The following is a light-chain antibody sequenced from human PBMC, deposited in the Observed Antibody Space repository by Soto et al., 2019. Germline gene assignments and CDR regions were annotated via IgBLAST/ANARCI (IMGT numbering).Light chain of an antibody. CDR2: AVS. V-gene: IGKV1-9*01. CDR1: QGIRTY. J-gene: IGKJ2*01. CDR3: QQLNAYPYT. Sequence: DIPLTQSPSFLSASVGDRVTITCRASQGIRTYLAWYQQKPGKAPKLLIYAVSTLQRGVPSRFSGSGSGTEFTLTIRSLQPEDFATYDCQQLNAYPYTFGQGTRLEIK.